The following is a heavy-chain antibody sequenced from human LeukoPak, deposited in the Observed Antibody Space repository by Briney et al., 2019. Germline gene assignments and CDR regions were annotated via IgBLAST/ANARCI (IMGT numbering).Heavy chain of an antibody. D-gene: IGHD3-10*02. CDR3: AKEGRMLGELTPNYFDY. Sequence: SVKVSCKASGGTFSSYAISWVRQAPGQGLEWMGRIIPIFGTVNYAQKFQGRVTITTDESTSTAYMELSSLRSEDTAVYYCAKEGRMLGELTPNYFDYWGQGTLVTVSS. V-gene: IGHV1-69*05. CDR1: GGTFSSYA. CDR2: IIPIFGTV. J-gene: IGHJ4*02.